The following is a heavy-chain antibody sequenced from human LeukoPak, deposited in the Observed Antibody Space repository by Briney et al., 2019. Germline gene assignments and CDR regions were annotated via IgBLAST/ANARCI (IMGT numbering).Heavy chain of an antibody. CDR2: INPDSGAT. CDR3: ARDLCHGGSCFHFDS. J-gene: IGHJ4*02. Sequence: ASVKVSCKTSGYTFTDYYVHWVRQAPGQGLEWLAWINPDSGATNFAQRFQGRVTMTRDTSVNTVHMELNRLRSDDTAVYYCARDLCHGGSCFHFDSWGQGTLVTVPS. V-gene: IGHV1-2*02. D-gene: IGHD2-15*01. CDR1: GYTFTDYY.